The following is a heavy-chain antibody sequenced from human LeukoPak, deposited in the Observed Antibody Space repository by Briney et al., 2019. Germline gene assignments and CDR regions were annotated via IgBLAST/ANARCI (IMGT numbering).Heavy chain of an antibody. D-gene: IGHD2-2*01. CDR1: GGSFSGYY. J-gene: IGHJ3*02. Sequence: SETLSLTCAVYGGSFSGYYWSWIRQPPGKGLEWIGEINHSGSTNYNPSLKSRVTISVDTSKNQFPLKLSSVTAADTAVYYCARGPSGYCSSTSCYLGWRAFDIWGQGTMVTVSS. V-gene: IGHV4-34*01. CDR2: INHSGST. CDR3: ARGPSGYCSSTSCYLGWRAFDI.